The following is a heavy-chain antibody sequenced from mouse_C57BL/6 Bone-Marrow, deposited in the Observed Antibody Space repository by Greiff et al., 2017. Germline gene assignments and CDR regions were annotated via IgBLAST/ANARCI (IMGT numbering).Heavy chain of an antibody. J-gene: IGHJ4*01. Sequence: VQLQQSVAELVRPGASVKLSCTASGFNIKNTYMHWVKQRPEQGLEWIGRIDPANGNTTYAPKFPGKATITADTSSNTAYVQLSSLTYEDTAIYYCALIYYYGSSYGNYAMDYWGQGTSVTVSS. V-gene: IGHV14-3*01. CDR1: GFNIKNTY. D-gene: IGHD1-1*01. CDR2: IDPANGNT. CDR3: ALIYYYGSSYGNYAMDY.